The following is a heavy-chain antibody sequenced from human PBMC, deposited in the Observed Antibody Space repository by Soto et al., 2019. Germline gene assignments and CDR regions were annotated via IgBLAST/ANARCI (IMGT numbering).Heavy chain of an antibody. CDR1: GGSFSGYY. D-gene: IGHD6-13*01. Sequence: SETLSLTCAVYGGSFSGYYWSWIRQPPGKGLEWIGEINHSGSTNYNPSLKSRVTISVDTSKNQFSLKLSSVTAADTAVYYCASLAAAGLRGDSSNYYYYGMDVWGQGTTVTVSS. J-gene: IGHJ6*02. CDR3: ASLAAAGLRGDSSNYYYYGMDV. V-gene: IGHV4-34*01. CDR2: INHSGST.